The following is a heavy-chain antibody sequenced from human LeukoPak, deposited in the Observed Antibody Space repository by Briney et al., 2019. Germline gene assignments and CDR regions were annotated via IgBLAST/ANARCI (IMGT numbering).Heavy chain of an antibody. V-gene: IGHV3-30-3*01. CDR1: GFAFSTYA. J-gene: IGHJ6*02. CDR3: ARAGATVAGPYYYGMDV. Sequence: GGSLRLSCAASGFAFSTYAMHWVRQAPGKGLEWVAVISYDGSVKYYADSVKGRFTTSRDNSKNTLYLQMNSLRAEDTAVYYCARAGATVAGPYYYGMDVWGQGTTVTVSS. CDR2: ISYDGSVK. D-gene: IGHD6-19*01.